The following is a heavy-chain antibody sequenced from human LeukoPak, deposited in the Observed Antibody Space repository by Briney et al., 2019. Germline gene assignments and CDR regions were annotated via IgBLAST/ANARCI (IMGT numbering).Heavy chain of an antibody. V-gene: IGHV4-59*11. J-gene: IGHJ4*02. CDR3: ARDSSGLDY. CDR2: NYYSGST. Sequence: KPSETLSLTCTVSGGSISSHYWSWIRQPPGKGLEWIGYNYYSGSTNYNPSLKSRVTISVDTSKNQFSLKLSSVTAADTAVYYCARDSSGLDYWGQGTLVTVSS. CDR1: GGSISSHY. D-gene: IGHD6-19*01.